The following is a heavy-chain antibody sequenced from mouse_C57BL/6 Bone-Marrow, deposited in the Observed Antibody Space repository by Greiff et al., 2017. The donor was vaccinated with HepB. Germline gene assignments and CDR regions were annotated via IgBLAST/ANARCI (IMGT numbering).Heavy chain of an antibody. V-gene: IGHV1-81*01. Sequence: QVQLQQSGAELARPGASVKLSCKASGYTFTSYGISWVKQRTGQGLEWIGEIYPRSGNTYYNEKFKGKATLTADKSSSTAYMELRSLTSEDSAVYFCARRGVTKGFAYWGRGTVVTVTA. CDR2: IYPRSGNT. CDR1: GYTFTSYG. J-gene: IGHJ3*01. CDR3: ARRGVTKGFAY. D-gene: IGHD2-2*01.